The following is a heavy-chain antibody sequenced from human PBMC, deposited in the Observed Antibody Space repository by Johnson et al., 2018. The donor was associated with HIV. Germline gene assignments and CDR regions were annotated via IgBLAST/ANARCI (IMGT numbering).Heavy chain of an antibody. CDR2: INLDGSQT. CDR1: GFTFSSFW. D-gene: IGHD3-22*01. V-gene: IGHV3-7*03. J-gene: IGHJ3*02. Sequence: VQLVESGGGLVQPGGSLRLSCAASGFTFSSFWMTWVRQAPGKGLEWVANINLDGSQTYFLDSVQGRFTISRANAKNSLYLQMNNVRAEDTALYFCARASNYYDSFGYYRRGGGSDIWGQGTMVTVSS. CDR3: ARASNYYDSFGYYRRGGGSDI.